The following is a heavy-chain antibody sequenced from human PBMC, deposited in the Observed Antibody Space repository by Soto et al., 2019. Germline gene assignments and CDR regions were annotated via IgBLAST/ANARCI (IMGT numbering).Heavy chain of an antibody. CDR1: GYTFTSYD. D-gene: IGHD3-10*01. J-gene: IGHJ1*01. CDR2: MNPNSGNT. CDR3: VYGSGSLVTPAEYFQH. V-gene: IGHV1-8*01. Sequence: ASVKVSCKASGYTFTSYDINWVRQATGQGLEWMGWMNPNSGNTGYAQKFQGRVTMTRNTSISTAYMELSSLRSEDTAVYYCVYGSGSLVTPAEYFQHWGQGTLVSVSS.